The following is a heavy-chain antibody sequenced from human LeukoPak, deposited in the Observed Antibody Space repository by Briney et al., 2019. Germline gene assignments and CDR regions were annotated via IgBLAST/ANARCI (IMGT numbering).Heavy chain of an antibody. Sequence: GGSLRLSCAASGFTFSSYSMNWVRQAPGKGLEWVSSISSSSSYIYYVDSVKGRFTISRDNAKNSLYLQMNSLRAEDTAVYYCARVRHYYDSSGYYYDYWGQGTLVTVSS. CDR3: ARVRHYYDSSGYYYDY. V-gene: IGHV3-21*01. D-gene: IGHD3-22*01. CDR1: GFTFSSYS. J-gene: IGHJ4*02. CDR2: ISSSSSYI.